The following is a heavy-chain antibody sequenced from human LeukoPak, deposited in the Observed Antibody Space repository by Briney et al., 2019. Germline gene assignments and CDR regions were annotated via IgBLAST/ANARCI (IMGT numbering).Heavy chain of an antibody. J-gene: IGHJ4*02. CDR3: ASSSSGWTASFDY. CDR2: INHSGST. V-gene: IGHV4-34*01. CDR1: GGPFSGYY. Sequence: SETLSLTCAVYGGPFSGYYWSWIRQPPGKGLEWIGEINHSGSTNYNPSLKSRVTISVDTSKNQFSLKLSSVTAADTAVYYCASSSSGWTASFDYWGQGTLVTVSS. D-gene: IGHD6-19*01.